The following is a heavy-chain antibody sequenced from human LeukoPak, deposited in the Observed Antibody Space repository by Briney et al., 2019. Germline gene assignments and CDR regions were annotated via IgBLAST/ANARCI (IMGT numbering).Heavy chain of an antibody. Sequence: AGGSLRLSCAASGFTFSSYWMSWVRQAPGKGLEGVANKNQDGVGKYYVDSVKGRFTISRDNAKNSLYLQMNSLRAEDTAVYYCARVLGSRYCSSTSCSLRALDYWGQGTLVTVSS. J-gene: IGHJ4*02. CDR1: GFTFSSYW. V-gene: IGHV3-7*03. D-gene: IGHD2-2*01. CDR2: KNQDGVGK. CDR3: ARVLGSRYCSSTSCSLRALDY.